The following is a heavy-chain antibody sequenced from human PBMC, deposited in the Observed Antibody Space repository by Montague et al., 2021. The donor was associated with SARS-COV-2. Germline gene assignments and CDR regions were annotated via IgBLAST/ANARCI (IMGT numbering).Heavy chain of an antibody. CDR1: GGSISSSSYY. J-gene: IGHJ5*02. CDR3: ARQGDQLLLEYWFDP. V-gene: IGHV4-39*01. Sequence: SETLSLTCTVSGGSISSSSYYWGWIRQPPGKGLEWLGSIYYSGGTYYNPSLKSRVTISVDTSKNQFSLKLSSVTAADTAVYYCARQGDQLLLEYWFDPWGQGTLVTVSS. CDR2: IYYSGGT. D-gene: IGHD2-2*01.